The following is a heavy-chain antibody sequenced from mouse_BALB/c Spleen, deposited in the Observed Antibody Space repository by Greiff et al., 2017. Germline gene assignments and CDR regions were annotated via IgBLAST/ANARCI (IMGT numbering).Heavy chain of an antibody. D-gene: IGHD1-1*01. V-gene: IGHV1S81*02. Sequence: VQLQQSGAELVKPGASVKLSCKASGYTFTSYYMYWVKQRPGQGLEWIGEINPSNGGTNFNEKFKSKATLTVDKSSSTAYMQLSSLTSEDSAVYYCTCYYGSSYVGYFDVWGAGTTVTVSS. CDR1: GYTFTSYY. CDR2: INPSNGGT. CDR3: TCYYGSSYVGYFDV. J-gene: IGHJ1*01.